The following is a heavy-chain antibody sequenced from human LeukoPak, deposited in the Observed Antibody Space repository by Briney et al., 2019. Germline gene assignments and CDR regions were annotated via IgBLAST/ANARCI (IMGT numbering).Heavy chain of an antibody. Sequence: SETLSLTCTVSGGSISSYYWSWIRQPPGRGLEWIGYIYYSGSTNYNPSLKSRVTISVDTSKNQFSLKLSSVTAADTAVYYCARGMGYSYGLTYYYYGMDVWGQGTTVTVSS. CDR1: GGSISSYY. D-gene: IGHD5-18*01. CDR2: IYYSGST. CDR3: ARGMGYSYGLTYYYYGMDV. J-gene: IGHJ6*02. V-gene: IGHV4-59*01.